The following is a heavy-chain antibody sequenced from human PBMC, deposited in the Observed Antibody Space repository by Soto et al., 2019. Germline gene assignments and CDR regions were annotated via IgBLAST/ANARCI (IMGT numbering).Heavy chain of an antibody. D-gene: IGHD6-19*01. J-gene: IGHJ5*02. V-gene: IGHV4-34*01. CDR2: INHSGST. CDR1: GGSFSGYY. Sequence: QVQLQQWGAGLLKPSETLSLTCAVYGGSFSGYYWSWIRQPPGKGLEWIGEINHSGSTNYNPSLKSRVTISVDTSKNQFSLKLSSVTAADTAVYYCARSEYSSGWYERQTGWLERWGQGTLVTVSS. CDR3: ARSEYSSGWYERQTGWLER.